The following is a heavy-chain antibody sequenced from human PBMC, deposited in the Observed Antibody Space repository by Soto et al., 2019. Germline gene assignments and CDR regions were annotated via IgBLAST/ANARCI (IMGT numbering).Heavy chain of an antibody. CDR1: GGSIISYY. V-gene: IGHV4-59*01. CDR3: ASTRGAAAAFDAFDI. D-gene: IGHD6-13*01. J-gene: IGHJ3*02. CDR2: IYYSGST. Sequence: PSETLSLTCTVSGGSIISYYWSWIRQPPGKGLEWIGYIYYSGSTNYNPSLKSRVTISVDTSKNQFSLKLSSVTAADTAVYYCASTRGAAAAFDAFDIWGQGTMVTVSS.